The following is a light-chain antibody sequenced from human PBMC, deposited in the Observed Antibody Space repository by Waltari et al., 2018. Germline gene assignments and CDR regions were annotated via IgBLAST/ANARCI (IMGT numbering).Light chain of an antibody. CDR2: SNN. CDR1: NSNLGSNT. Sequence: QSVLTQPPSASGTPGPRVSLSCSGTNSNLGSNTVNWYQQLPGTAPKLLIYSNNHRPSGVPDRFSGSKSGTSASLAISGLQPEDEADYYCSTWDGSLKGLLFGGGTKLTVL. CDR3: STWDGSLKGLL. V-gene: IGLV1-44*01. J-gene: IGLJ3*02.